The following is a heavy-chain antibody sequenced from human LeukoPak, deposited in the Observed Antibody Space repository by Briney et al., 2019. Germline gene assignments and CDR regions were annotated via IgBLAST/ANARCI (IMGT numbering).Heavy chain of an antibody. CDR2: IRGDGIIT. CDR1: GFTFSDFW. J-gene: IGHJ4*02. CDR3: ASGDSDFGDPFDY. Sequence: GGSLRLSCAASGFTFSDFWMHWVRQAPGKGLVWVSRIRGDGIITDYADFLMGRFTISRDNAKNTLYLQMNSLRAEDTAVYYCASGDSDFGDPFDYWGQGTLVTVSS. V-gene: IGHV3-74*01. D-gene: IGHD4-17*01.